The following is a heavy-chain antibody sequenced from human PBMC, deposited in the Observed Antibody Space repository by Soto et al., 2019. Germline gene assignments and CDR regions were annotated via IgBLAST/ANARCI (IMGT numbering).Heavy chain of an antibody. CDR1: GFPFRSYV. V-gene: IGHV3-23*01. J-gene: IGHJ4*02. CDR2: ISGGGSNT. Sequence: VSLRLSCAASGFPFRSYVMSWVRQAPGKGLEWVSGISGGGSNTFYADYVKGRFTISRDNSKNTLLLQMNSLGAEDTAVYYCAKDSNKYSSSLRGRYFDYWGQGIGVTVSS. D-gene: IGHD4-4*01. CDR3: AKDSNKYSSSLRGRYFDY.